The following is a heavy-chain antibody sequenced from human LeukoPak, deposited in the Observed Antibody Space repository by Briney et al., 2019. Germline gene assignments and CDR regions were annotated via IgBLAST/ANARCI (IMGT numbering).Heavy chain of an antibody. J-gene: IGHJ5*02. CDR3: ARIPNSAGFPNWFDP. V-gene: IGHV3-33*01. CDR2: IWYDGSNK. D-gene: IGHD6-19*01. Sequence: GRSLRLSCAASGFTFSSYGMHWVRQAPGKGLEWVVVIWYDGSNKYYADSVKGRFTISRDNSKNTLYLQMNSLRAEDTAVYYCARIPNSAGFPNWFDPWGQGTLVTVSS. CDR1: GFTFSSYG.